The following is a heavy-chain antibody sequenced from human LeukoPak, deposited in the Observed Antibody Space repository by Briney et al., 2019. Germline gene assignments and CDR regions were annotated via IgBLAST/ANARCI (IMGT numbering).Heavy chain of an antibody. CDR1: GGSISSYY. CDR2: IFYSGST. D-gene: IGHD5-24*01. V-gene: IGHV4-59*01. J-gene: IGHJ4*02. Sequence: SETLSLTCTVSGGSISSYYWSWIRQPPGKGLEWIGYIFYSGSTNYNPSLKSRVTISIDTSKNQFSLKLSSVTAADTAVYYCARARGATIGDYYFDYWGQGTLVTVSS. CDR3: ARARGATIGDYYFDY.